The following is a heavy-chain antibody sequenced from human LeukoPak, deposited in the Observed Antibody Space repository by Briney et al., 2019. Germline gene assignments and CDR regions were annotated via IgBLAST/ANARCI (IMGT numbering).Heavy chain of an antibody. CDR2: IYTSGST. D-gene: IGHD2-8*01. V-gene: IGHV4-4*07. Sequence: PSETLSLTCTVSGGSIMSYYWTWLRQPAGKGLGWIGRIYTSGSTNYNPSLKSRVTMSVDTSKNQFSLKLSSVTAADTAVYYCASYLYAAFDYWGQGTLVTVSS. CDR3: ASYLYAAFDY. CDR1: GGSIMSYY. J-gene: IGHJ4*02.